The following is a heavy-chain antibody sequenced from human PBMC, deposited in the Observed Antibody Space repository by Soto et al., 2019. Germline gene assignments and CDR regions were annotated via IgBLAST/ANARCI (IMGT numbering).Heavy chain of an antibody. CDR1: GFTFSGSA. V-gene: IGHV3-73*01. D-gene: IGHD4-17*01. J-gene: IGHJ6*02. CDR2: IRSKANSYAT. Sequence: GGSLRLSCAASGFTFSGSAMHWVRQASGKGLEWVGRIRSKANSYATAYAASVKGRFTISRDESKNTAYLKMNSLKTEETAVYYCSRHDDTTVTTYYYYGMDVWGQGTTVTVSS. CDR3: SRHDDTTVTTYYYYGMDV.